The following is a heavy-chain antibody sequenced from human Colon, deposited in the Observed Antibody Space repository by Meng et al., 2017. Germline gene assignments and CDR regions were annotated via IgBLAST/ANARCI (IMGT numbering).Heavy chain of an antibody. CDR1: GGSISGYY. D-gene: IGHD3-10*01. V-gene: IGHV4-59*01. J-gene: IGHJ3*02. CDR3: AREVQSTTVRGTTGAFEI. CDR2: IYSSGNT. Sequence: SETLSLTCVVSGGSISGYYWSWIRQTPGKDLGWIGSIYSSGNTDYNPSLRSRVTISLDTSKNQFSLNLRSVTAADMAVYYCAREVQSTTVRGTTGAFEIWGQGTMVTVSS.